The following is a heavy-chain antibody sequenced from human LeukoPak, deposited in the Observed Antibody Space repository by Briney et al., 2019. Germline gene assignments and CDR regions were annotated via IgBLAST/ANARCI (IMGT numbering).Heavy chain of an antibody. D-gene: IGHD6-19*01. CDR2: INQDGSEK. CDR3: ASNRWLPN. J-gene: IGHJ4*02. V-gene: IGHV3-7*01. Sequence: PGGSLRLSCAVSGFTFSIYWMSWVRQAPGKGLAWVANINQDGSEKNYVDSAKGRFTISRDNAKNSLYLQTNSLRAEDAAVYYCASNRWLPNWGQGTLVTVSS. CDR1: GFTFSIYW.